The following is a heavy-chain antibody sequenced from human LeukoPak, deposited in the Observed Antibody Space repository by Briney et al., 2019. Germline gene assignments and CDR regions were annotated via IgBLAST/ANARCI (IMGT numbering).Heavy chain of an antibody. D-gene: IGHD5-12*01. CDR3: ARRIDIVATRGYYYYYMDV. CDR2: ISSSGSTI. J-gene: IGHJ6*03. CDR1: GFTFSDYY. V-gene: IGHV3-11*04. Sequence: GGSLRLSCAASGFTFSDYYMSWIRQAPGKGLEWVSYISSSGSTIYYADSVKGRFTISRDNAKNSLYLQMNSLRAEDTAVYYCARRIDIVATRGYYYYYMDVWGKGTTVTVSS.